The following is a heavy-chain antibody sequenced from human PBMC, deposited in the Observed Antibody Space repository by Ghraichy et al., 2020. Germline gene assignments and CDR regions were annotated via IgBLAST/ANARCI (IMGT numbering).Heavy chain of an antibody. V-gene: IGHV1-69*13. J-gene: IGHJ1*01. CDR1: GGTFSSYA. CDR2: IIPIFGTA. CDR3: ARGGEGEAAAGMENGVYLQH. Sequence: SVKVSCKASGGTFSSYAISWVRQAPGQGLEWMGGIIPIFGTANYAQKFQGRVTITADESTSTAYMELSSLRSEDTAVYYCARGGEGEAAAGMENGVYLQHWGQGTLVTVSS. D-gene: IGHD6-13*01.